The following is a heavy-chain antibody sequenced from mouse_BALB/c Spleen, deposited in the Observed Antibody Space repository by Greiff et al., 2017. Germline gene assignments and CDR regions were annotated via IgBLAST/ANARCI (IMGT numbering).Heavy chain of an antibody. CDR3: ASRLQYFDV. CDR1: GYAFSSSW. Sequence: VQLQQSGPELVKPGASVKISCKASGYAFSSSWMNWVKQRPGQGLEWIGRIYPGDGDTNYNGKFKGKATLTADKSSSTAYMQLSSLTSVDSAVYFCASRLQYFDVWGAGTTVTVSS. V-gene: IGHV1-82*01. J-gene: IGHJ1*01. CDR2: IYPGDGDT. D-gene: IGHD1-2*01.